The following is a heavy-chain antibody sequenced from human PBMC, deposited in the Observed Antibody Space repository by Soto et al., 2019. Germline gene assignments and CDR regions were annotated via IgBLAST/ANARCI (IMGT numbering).Heavy chain of an antibody. CDR2: INHSGST. Sequence: QVQLQQWGAGLLKPSETLSLTCAVYGGSFSGYYWSWIRQPPGKGLEWIGEINHSGSTNYNPSLKSRVTMSVDTSKNQFSLKLSSVTAADTAVYYCARAGYYDFWSGYFQRRWFDPWGQGTLVTVSS. CDR3: ARAGYYDFWSGYFQRRWFDP. J-gene: IGHJ5*02. CDR1: GGSFSGYY. V-gene: IGHV4-34*01. D-gene: IGHD3-3*01.